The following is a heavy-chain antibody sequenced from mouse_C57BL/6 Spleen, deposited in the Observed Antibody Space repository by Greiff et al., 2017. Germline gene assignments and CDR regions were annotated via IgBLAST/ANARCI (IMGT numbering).Heavy chain of an antibody. D-gene: IGHD1-1*01. CDR2: IDPEDGDT. CDR1: GFNIKDYY. CDR3: TTYRYYGSRDFDY. V-gene: IGHV14-1*01. Sequence: VQLQQSGAELVRPGASVKLSCTASGFNIKDYYMHWVKQRPEQGLEWIGRIDPEDGDTEYAPKFRGKATMTADTSSNTAYLQLSSLTSEDTAVYYCTTYRYYGSRDFDYWGQGTTLTVSS. J-gene: IGHJ2*01.